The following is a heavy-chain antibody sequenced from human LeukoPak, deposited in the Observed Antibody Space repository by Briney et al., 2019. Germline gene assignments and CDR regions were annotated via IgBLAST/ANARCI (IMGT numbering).Heavy chain of an antibody. D-gene: IGHD2-2*01. CDR1: GFTFDDYG. CDR2: INWDGGST. Sequence: GGSLRLSCAASGFTFDDYGMSWVRQAPGKGLEWVSGINWDGGSTGYADSVKGRFTISRDNAKNSLYLQMNSLRAEDTALYYCARGYCSSTSCYFDYWGQGTLVTVSS. J-gene: IGHJ4*02. V-gene: IGHV3-20*04. CDR3: ARGYCSSTSCYFDY.